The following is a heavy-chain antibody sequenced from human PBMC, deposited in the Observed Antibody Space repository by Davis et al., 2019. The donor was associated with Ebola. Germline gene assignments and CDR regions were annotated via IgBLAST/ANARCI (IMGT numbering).Heavy chain of an antibody. D-gene: IGHD4-17*01. V-gene: IGHV1-18*01. Sequence: ASVKVSCKASGYTFTSYGISWVRQAPGQGLEWMGWISAYNGNTNYAQKLQGRVTMTTDTSTSTAYMELRSLRSDDTAVYYCAGGMTTVTTAGYYGMDVWGQGTTVTVSS. CDR2: ISAYNGNT. J-gene: IGHJ6*02. CDR1: GYTFTSYG. CDR3: AGGMTTVTTAGYYGMDV.